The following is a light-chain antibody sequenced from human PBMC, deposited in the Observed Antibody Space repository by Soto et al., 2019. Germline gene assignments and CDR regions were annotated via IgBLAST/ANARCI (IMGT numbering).Light chain of an antibody. J-gene: IGKJ1*01. CDR2: RAS. CDR3: QQYDRASWT. Sequence: DIQMTQSPSTLSASVGDRVNITCRASQSISSWLAWYQQKPGKAPNLLIYRASTLKSGIPSRFSGSGSGTEFTLTISSLQPDDFATYYCQQYDRASWTFGQGTKVEIK. V-gene: IGKV1-5*03. CDR1: QSISSW.